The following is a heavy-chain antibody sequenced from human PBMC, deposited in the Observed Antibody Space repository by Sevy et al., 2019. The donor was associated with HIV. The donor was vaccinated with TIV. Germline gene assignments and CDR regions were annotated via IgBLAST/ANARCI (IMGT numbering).Heavy chain of an antibody. D-gene: IGHD6-19*01. CDR3: TSDAGYSIAWSASDY. CDR1: GLTFSSHA. V-gene: IGHV3-30-3*01. Sequence: GGSLRLSCAASGLTFSSHAMHWVRQAPGKGLEWVAVISSAGSNKYYADSVKGRFTISRDNPKNTLYLQMNSLRPEYTAVYYCTSDAGYSIAWSASDYWGQGTLVTVSS. J-gene: IGHJ4*02. CDR2: ISSAGSNK.